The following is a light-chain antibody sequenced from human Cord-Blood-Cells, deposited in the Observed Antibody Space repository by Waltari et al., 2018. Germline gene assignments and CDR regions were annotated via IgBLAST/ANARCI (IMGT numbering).Light chain of an antibody. CDR1: SSASGGYNY. V-gene: IGLV2-14*01. CDR3: SSYTSSSTLAYV. Sequence: QSALTQPASVSGSPGQSITIPCTGTSSASGGYNYVSWYQQHPGKAPNLMIYELSNRPSGVSNRFSGSKSGNTASLTISGRQAEDEADYYCSSYTSSSTLAYVFGTGTKVTVL. CDR2: ELS. J-gene: IGLJ1*01.